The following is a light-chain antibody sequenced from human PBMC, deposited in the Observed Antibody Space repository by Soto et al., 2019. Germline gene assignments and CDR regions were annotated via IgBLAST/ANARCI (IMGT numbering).Light chain of an antibody. V-gene: IGLV2-14*01. CDR1: SSDVGSYDY. J-gene: IGLJ3*02. CDR2: EVS. Sequence: QSVLTQPASVSGSPGQSITISCTGTSSDVGSYDYVSWYQQHLGRAPTVMIFEVSHRPSGVSDRFSGSKSGNTASLTISGLQAEDEADYYCTSHTDSGSLLFGGGTKLTVL. CDR3: TSHTDSGSLL.